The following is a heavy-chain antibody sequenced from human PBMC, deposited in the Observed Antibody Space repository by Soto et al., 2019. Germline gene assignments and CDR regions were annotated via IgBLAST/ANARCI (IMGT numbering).Heavy chain of an antibody. CDR2: ISGYNGNT. CDR1: GSSFTTYG. V-gene: IGHV1-18*01. Sequence: QVQLVQSGGEAKKPGASVKVSCKTSGSSFTTYGISWVRQAPGQGLEWMGWISGYNGNTHYAQKFQGRVSMTTDTSTSTAYMELRSLRSDDTAVYYCAREGPAPYYYYGMDVWGQGTTVTVSS. J-gene: IGHJ6*02. CDR3: AREGPAPYYYYGMDV.